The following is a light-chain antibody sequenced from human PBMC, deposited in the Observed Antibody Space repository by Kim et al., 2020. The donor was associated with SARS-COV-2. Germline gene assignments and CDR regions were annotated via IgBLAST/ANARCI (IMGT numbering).Light chain of an antibody. Sequence: IVLTQSPATLSLSPGERATLSCRASQSVSYFLAWYQQKPGQPPRLLISEASDRATGIPVRFSGSGSGTDFTLTIDSLEPEDFAVYYCQQRSTWPPAFGQGTKVDIK. CDR2: EAS. J-gene: IGKJ1*01. CDR1: QSVSYF. CDR3: QQRSTWPPA. V-gene: IGKV3-11*01.